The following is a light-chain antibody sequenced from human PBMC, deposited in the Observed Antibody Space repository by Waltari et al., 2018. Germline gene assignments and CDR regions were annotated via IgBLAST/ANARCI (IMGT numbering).Light chain of an antibody. Sequence: DIVMTQSPDSLAVSLGERATINCKSSQSVLYSSNNKNYLAWYQHKVGQPPKLVIYWASTQESGVPDRFSGSGSGTDFTLTISSLQAEDVAVYYCQQYYSTPQTFGGGTKVEIK. CDR3: QQYYSTPQT. J-gene: IGKJ4*01. CDR2: WAS. V-gene: IGKV4-1*01. CDR1: QSVLYSSNNKNY.